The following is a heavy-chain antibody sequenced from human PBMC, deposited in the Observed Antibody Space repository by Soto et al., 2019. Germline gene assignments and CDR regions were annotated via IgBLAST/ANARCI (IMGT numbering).Heavy chain of an antibody. CDR1: GFSLSTRGVG. V-gene: IGHV2-5*02. CDR2: IFWDDDK. CDR3: AHRSRGYAYYFDQ. D-gene: IGHD5-12*01. J-gene: IGHJ4*02. Sequence: QITLKESGPTLVKPTQTLTLTCSFSGFSLSTRGVGVGWIRQPPGKALEWLALIFWDDDKWYSPSLRSRLPITEDASKNQVVLKMTNMDPVDTATYYCAHRSRGYAYYFDQWGQGTLVTVSS.